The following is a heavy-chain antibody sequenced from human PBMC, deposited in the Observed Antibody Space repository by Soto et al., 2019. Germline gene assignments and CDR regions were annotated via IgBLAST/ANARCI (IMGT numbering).Heavy chain of an antibody. CDR3: ARSPNIYVSGPFLDY. V-gene: IGHV4-59*01. J-gene: IGHJ4*02. CDR2: IYYSGAT. D-gene: IGHD3-10*01. CDR1: GDSINPYY. Sequence: PSETLSLTCTVSGDSINPYYWSWIRQPPGKGLEWIGYIYYSGATKYNSSLKSRVTISLDTSKNQFPLNLNSVTAADTAVYYCARSPNIYVSGPFLDYRGRGTLVTVS.